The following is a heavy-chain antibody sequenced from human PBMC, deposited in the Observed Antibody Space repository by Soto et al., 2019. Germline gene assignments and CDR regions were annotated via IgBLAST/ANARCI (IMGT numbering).Heavy chain of an antibody. J-gene: IGHJ6*02. D-gene: IGHD4-4*01. Sequence: SETLSLTCTVSGGSISSGGYYWSWIRQHPGKGLEWIGYIYYSGSTYYNPSLKSRVTISVDTSKNQFSLKASDTAIYYCARQDYSNYRGGMDVWGQGTTVTGLL. CDR1: GGSISSGGYY. CDR3: ARQDYSNYRGGMDV. CDR2: IYYSGST. V-gene: IGHV4-31*03.